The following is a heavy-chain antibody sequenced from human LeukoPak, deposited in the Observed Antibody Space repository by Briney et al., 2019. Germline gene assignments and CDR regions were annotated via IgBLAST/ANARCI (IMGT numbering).Heavy chain of an antibody. CDR2: ISGSGGST. J-gene: IGHJ3*02. D-gene: IGHD2-15*01. Sequence: GGSLRLSCAASGFTFSSYAMSWVRQAPGKGLEWVPAISGSGGSTYYADSVKGRFTISRDNSKNTLYLQMNSLRAEDTAVYYCAKNLRRYSNPNDAFDIWGQGTMVTVSS. CDR1: GFTFSSYA. V-gene: IGHV3-23*01. CDR3: AKNLRRYSNPNDAFDI.